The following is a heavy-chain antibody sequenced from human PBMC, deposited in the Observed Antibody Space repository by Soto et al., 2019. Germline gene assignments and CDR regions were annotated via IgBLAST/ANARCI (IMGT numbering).Heavy chain of an antibody. CDR2: IIPIFGTA. Sequence: SVKVSCKASGGTFSSYAISWVRQAPGQGLEWMGGIIPIFGTANYAQKFQGRVTITADESTSTAYMELSSLRSEDTAVYYCARDTVPLYYYDSSGYCLDVWGQGTTVTVS. CDR3: ARDTVPLYYYDSSGYCLDV. CDR1: GGTFSSYA. V-gene: IGHV1-69*13. D-gene: IGHD3-22*01. J-gene: IGHJ6*02.